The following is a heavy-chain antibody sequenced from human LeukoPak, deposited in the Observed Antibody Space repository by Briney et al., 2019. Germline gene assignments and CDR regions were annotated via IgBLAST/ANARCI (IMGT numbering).Heavy chain of an antibody. D-gene: IGHD6-13*01. V-gene: IGHV4-30-4*08. Sequence: PSETLSLTCTVSGGSISSGDYYWSWIRQPPGKGLEWIGYIYYGGSTYYNPSLKSRVTISVDTSKNQFSLKLSSVTAADTAVYYCARDSIAAASDLWGRGTLVTVSS. CDR2: IYYGGST. J-gene: IGHJ2*01. CDR3: ARDSIAAASDL. CDR1: GGSISSGDYY.